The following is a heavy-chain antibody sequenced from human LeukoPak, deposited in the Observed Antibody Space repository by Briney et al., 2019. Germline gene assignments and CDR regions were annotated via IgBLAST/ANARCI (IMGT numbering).Heavy chain of an antibody. V-gene: IGHV3-21*01. CDR1: GFTFSSYS. CDR3: ARPTLTWGSGSDY. Sequence: TGGSLRLSCAASGFTFSSYSMNWVRQAPGKGLEWVSSISSSSSYIYYADSVKGRFTISRDNAKNSLYLQMNSLRAEDTAVYYCARPTLTWGSGSDYWGQGTLVTVSS. D-gene: IGHD7-27*01. CDR2: ISSSSSYI. J-gene: IGHJ4*02.